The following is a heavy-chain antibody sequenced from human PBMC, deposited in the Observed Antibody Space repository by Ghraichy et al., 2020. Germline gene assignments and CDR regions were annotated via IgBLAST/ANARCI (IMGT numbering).Heavy chain of an antibody. CDR1: GFTFSTCS. CDR2: ISSSSGYI. J-gene: IGHJ2*01. Sequence: GGSLRLSCADSGFTFSTCSMVWVRQAPGKGLEWVSSISSSSGYIYYADSVKGRFTISRDNAKNSLYLQMNSLRAEDTAVYSCARIAVSGTWYFDLWGRGTLVSFTS. D-gene: IGHD6-19*01. V-gene: IGHV3-21*01. CDR3: ARIAVSGTWYFDL.